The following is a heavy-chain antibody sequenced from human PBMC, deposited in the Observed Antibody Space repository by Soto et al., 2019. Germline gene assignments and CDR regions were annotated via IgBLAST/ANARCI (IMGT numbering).Heavy chain of an antibody. CDR1: GGFVSSASYF. Sequence: QVQLQESGPGLVKPSETLSLTCTVSGGFVSSASYFWSWIRQPPGKEMEFIASVYYPGTTKYSPSLKSRASISLDTSKNQFSLNLSSVTTADTAIYYCARMRLGEVPYWFDPWGQGIMVTVS. J-gene: IGHJ5*02. D-gene: IGHD3-3*01. CDR3: ARMRLGEVPYWFDP. V-gene: IGHV4-61*01. CDR2: VYYPGTT.